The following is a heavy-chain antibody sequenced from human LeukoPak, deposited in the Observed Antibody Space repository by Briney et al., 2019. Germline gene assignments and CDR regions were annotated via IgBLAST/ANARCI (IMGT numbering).Heavy chain of an antibody. CDR3: AKDGTRAAIGTIDY. CDR2: ISGSGGST. D-gene: IGHD2-2*02. J-gene: IGHJ4*02. CDR1: GFTFSSYA. Sequence: GGSLRLSCAASGFTFSSYAMSWVRQAPGKGLEWVSAISGSGGSTYYADSVKGRFTISRDNSKDTLYLQMNSLRAEDTAVYYCAKDGTRAAIGTIDYWGQGTLVTVSS. V-gene: IGHV3-23*01.